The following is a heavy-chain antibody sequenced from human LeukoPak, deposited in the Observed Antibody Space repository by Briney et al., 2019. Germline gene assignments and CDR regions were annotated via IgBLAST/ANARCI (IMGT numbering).Heavy chain of an antibody. D-gene: IGHD5-24*01. CDR1: GFIFSGYE. V-gene: IGHV3-48*03. J-gene: IGHJ4*02. CDR2: INSRGNTK. Sequence: GGSLGLSCAVSGFIFSGYEMNWVRQAPGKGLEWLSYINSRGNTKYYADSVKGRFTTSRDNARNTLYLQMNSLRAEDRAIYYCARDNNWSPDYWGQGTLVTVSS. CDR3: ARDNNWSPDY.